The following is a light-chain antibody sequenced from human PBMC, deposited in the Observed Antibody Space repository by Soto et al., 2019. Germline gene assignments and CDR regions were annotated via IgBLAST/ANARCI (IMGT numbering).Light chain of an antibody. V-gene: IGKV1-33*01. Sequence: DIQMTQSPSSLSASVGDRVTITCQASQDISNYLNWYQQKPGQAPKLVISDASNLETGAPSRFSGSGSGTDFTFTISSLQPEDSGTYFCQQYDNLPLSFGPGTTVEI. J-gene: IGKJ3*01. CDR1: QDISNY. CDR2: DAS. CDR3: QQYDNLPLS.